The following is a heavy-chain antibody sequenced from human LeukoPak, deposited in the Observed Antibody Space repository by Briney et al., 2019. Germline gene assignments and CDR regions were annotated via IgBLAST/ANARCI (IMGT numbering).Heavy chain of an antibody. V-gene: IGHV3-23*01. CDR2: ISGSGHNT. Sequence: AGGSLRLSCAASGFTFSSYEMNWVRQAPGKGLEWVSAISGSGHNTYYADSVKGRFTISRDNSKNTLYLQMNSLRAEDTAVFYCAKPDGDSVGQLDAFDIWGQGTMVTVSS. CDR1: GFTFSSYE. CDR3: AKPDGDSVGQLDAFDI. J-gene: IGHJ3*02. D-gene: IGHD4-17*01.